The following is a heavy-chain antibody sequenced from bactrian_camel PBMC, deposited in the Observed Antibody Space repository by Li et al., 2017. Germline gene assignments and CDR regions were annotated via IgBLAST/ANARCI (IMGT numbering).Heavy chain of an antibody. D-gene: IGHD4*01. CDR1: GITRSHYC. CDR3: AARDGLFCDYEEDFSY. CDR2: INSANYIT. J-gene: IGHJ6*01. V-gene: IGHV3S1*01. Sequence: HVQLVESGGNSVQAGGSLSLSCVVSGITRSHYCLGWSRQAPGKVREGVATINSANYITYADSVKDRFTISRDNAKKTLYLNMNSLSPEDTAMYYCAARDGLFCDYEEDFSYWGQGTQVTVS.